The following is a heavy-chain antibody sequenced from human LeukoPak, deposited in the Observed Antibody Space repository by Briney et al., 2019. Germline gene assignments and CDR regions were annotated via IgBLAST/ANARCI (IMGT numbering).Heavy chain of an antibody. CDR3: AAEFLVTGGDD. J-gene: IGHJ4*02. CDR1: GFTFTSSA. V-gene: IGHV1-58*02. Sequence: SVKVSCKASGFTFTSSAMHWVRQARGQRLEWIGWIVVGSGNTNYAQKFQERVTITRDMSTSTAYMELSNLRSEDTAVYYCAAEFLVTGGDDWGQGTLVTVSS. D-gene: IGHD2-21*02. CDR2: IVVGSGNT.